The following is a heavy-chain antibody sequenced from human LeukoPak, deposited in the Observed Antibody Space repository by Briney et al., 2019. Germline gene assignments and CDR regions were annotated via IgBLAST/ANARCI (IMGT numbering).Heavy chain of an antibody. CDR1: GGSISSSSYY. D-gene: IGHD3-22*01. V-gene: IGHV4-39*07. CDR2: IYYSGNT. Sequence: SETLSLTCTVSGGSISSSSYYWGWIRQPPGKGLEWIGSIYYSGNTYYNPSLKSRVTISVDASKNQFSLKLSSVTAADTAVYYCARATYYYDSSGYYYYYYYMDVWGKGTTVTVSS. CDR3: ARATYYYDSSGYYYYYYYMDV. J-gene: IGHJ6*03.